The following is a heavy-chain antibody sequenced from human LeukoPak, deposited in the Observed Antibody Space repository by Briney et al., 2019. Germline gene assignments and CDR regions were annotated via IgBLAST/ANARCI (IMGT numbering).Heavy chain of an antibody. J-gene: IGHJ4*02. CDR1: GYTFTGYY. Sequence: ASVKASCKASGYTFTGYYMHWVRQAPGQGLEWMGWINPNSGGTNYAQKFQGRVTMTRDTSISTAYMELSRLRSDDTAVYYCARGGEYSSRECDYWGQGTLVTVSS. D-gene: IGHD6-13*01. CDR3: ARGGEYSSRECDY. CDR2: INPNSGGT. V-gene: IGHV1-2*02.